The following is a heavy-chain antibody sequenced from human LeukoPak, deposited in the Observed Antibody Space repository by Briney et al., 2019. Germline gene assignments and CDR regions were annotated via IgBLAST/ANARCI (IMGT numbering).Heavy chain of an antibody. Sequence: PGGSLRLSCVASGFTFGSYWMTWVRQAPGKGLERVANIDPDPSEEHYAESVKGRFTISRDNGKSSLYLQMSGLRAEDTAVYYCARVIVLVRGASDHFDYWGQGTLVTVSS. CDR3: ARVIVLVRGASDHFDY. V-gene: IGHV3-7*01. CDR1: GFTFGSYW. D-gene: IGHD2-2*01. J-gene: IGHJ4*02. CDR2: IDPDPSEE.